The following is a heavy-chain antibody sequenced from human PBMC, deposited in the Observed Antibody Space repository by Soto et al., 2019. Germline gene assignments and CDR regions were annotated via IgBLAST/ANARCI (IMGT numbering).Heavy chain of an antibody. Sequence: PWGSLRLSCAASGFTFSSYGMHWVRQAPGKGLEWVAVIWYDGSNKYYADSVKGRFTISRDNSKNTLYLQMNSLRAEDTAVYYCARGNVDIVATIAYWGQGTLVTVSS. CDR3: ARGNVDIVATIAY. D-gene: IGHD5-12*01. J-gene: IGHJ4*02. V-gene: IGHV3-33*01. CDR2: IWYDGSNK. CDR1: GFTFSSYG.